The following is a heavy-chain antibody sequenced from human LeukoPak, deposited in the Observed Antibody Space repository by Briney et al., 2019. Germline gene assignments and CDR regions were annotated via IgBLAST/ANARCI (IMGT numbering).Heavy chain of an antibody. V-gene: IGHV3-30*18. CDR3: AKDEVERYCSSTSCYSRFDY. D-gene: IGHD2-2*02. J-gene: IGHJ4*02. CDR2: ISFAGNGA. CDR1: GFTFSNYA. Sequence: GGSLRLSCAASGFTFSNYAMHWVRQAPGKGLEWVAVISFAGNGAFYADSVKGRFAISRDNSKNTPYLQMNSLRTEETAMYYCAKDEVERYCSSTSCYSRFDYWGQGTLVTVSS.